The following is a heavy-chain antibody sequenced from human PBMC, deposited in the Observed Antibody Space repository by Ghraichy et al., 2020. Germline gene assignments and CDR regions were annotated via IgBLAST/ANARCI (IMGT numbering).Heavy chain of an antibody. V-gene: IGHV3-7*01. CDR2: INNDGSET. CDR3: SRDRGYCRGGSCYSVNDY. D-gene: IGHD2-15*01. J-gene: IGHJ4*02. CDR1: GFSFNSYY. Sequence: GGSLRLSCTASGFSFNSYYMNWVRQAPGKGLEWVANINNDGSETNYADSVKGRFTISRDNARKSMYLQMNSLRAEETAVYFCSRDRGYCRGGSCYSVNDYWGQGTLVTVSS.